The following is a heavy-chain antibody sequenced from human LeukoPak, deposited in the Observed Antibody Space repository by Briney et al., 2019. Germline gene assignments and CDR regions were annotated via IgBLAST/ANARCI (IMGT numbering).Heavy chain of an antibody. CDR1: GFTVSSYW. J-gene: IGHJ3*02. Sequence: GGSLRLSCAASGFTVSSYWMSWVRQAPGKGLEWEANIKQDGSEKYYVDSVKGRFTISRDNAKNSLYLQMNSLRAEDTAVYYCASAVVVFDAFDIWGQGTMVTVSS. CDR3: ASAVVVFDAFDI. CDR2: IKQDGSEK. D-gene: IGHD3-22*01. V-gene: IGHV3-7*01.